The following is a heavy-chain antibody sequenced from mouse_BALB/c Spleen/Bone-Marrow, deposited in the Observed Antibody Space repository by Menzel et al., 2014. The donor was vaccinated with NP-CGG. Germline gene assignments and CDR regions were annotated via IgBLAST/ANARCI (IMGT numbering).Heavy chain of an antibody. CDR3: ARGAYYGYGNWYFDV. J-gene: IGHJ1*01. CDR1: GYTFTEYT. D-gene: IGHD1-2*01. V-gene: IGHV1-18*01. Sequence: SGPELVKPGASVKISCKTSGYTFTEYTMHWVKRSHGKSLEWLGGINPNNGGTSYNQKFKAKATLTVDKSSSTVYMELRSLTSEDSAVYFCARGAYYGYGNWYFDVWGAGTTVTVSS. CDR2: INPNNGGT.